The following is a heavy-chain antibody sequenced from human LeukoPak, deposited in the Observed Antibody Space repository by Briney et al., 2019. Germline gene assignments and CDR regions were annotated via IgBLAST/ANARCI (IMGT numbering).Heavy chain of an antibody. D-gene: IGHD3-16*02. V-gene: IGHV1-2*02. CDR1: GYTFTSYY. CDR3: ARGVRLGELSFLAGY. J-gene: IGHJ4*02. Sequence: ASVKVSCKASGYTFTSYYMDWVRQAPGQGLEWMGWINPNSGGTNYAQKFQGRVTMTRDTSISTAYMELSRLRSDDTAVYYCARGVRLGELSFLAGYWGQGTLVTVSS. CDR2: INPNSGGT.